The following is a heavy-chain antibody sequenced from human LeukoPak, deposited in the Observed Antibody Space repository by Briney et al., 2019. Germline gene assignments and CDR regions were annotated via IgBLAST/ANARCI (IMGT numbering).Heavy chain of an antibody. CDR2: ISGSGANT. Sequence: GGSLRLSCAASGFTFSTYAMSWVRQAPGKGLEWVSTISGSGANTYYADSVRGRFTISRDNSKNTLYLHMNSLRAEDTAVYYCAKGEWELPDWGQGTLVTVSS. V-gene: IGHV3-23*01. J-gene: IGHJ4*02. CDR3: AKGEWELPD. D-gene: IGHD1-26*01. CDR1: GFTFSTYA.